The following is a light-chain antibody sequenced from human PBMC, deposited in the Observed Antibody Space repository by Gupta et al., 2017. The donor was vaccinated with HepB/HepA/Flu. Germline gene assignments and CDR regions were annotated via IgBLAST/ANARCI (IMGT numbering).Light chain of an antibody. CDR3: YSAADNNSWV. V-gene: IGLV3-27*01. CDR1: VLKKKY. J-gene: IGLJ3*02. CDR2: KDS. Sequence: SYELTQPSSVSVSPGQTARITCSGDVLKKKYARWFQQKPGQAPVLVIYKDSERPSGIPERFSGSSSGTTVTLTISGAQVEDEADYYCYSAADNNSWVFGGGTKLTVL.